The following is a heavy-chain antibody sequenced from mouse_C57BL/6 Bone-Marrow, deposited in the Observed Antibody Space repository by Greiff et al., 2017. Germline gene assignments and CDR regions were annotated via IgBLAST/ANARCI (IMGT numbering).Heavy chain of an antibody. CDR1: GYTFTSYW. CDR2: IDPSDSYT. CDR3: ASGDL. J-gene: IGHJ2*01. V-gene: IGHV1-59*01. Sequence: VQLQQSGPELVKPGTSVKLSCKASGYTFTSYWMHWVKQRPGQGLEWIGVIDPSDSYTNYNQKFKGKATLTVDTSSSTAYMQLSSLTSEDSAVYYCASGDLWGQGTTLTVSS. D-gene: IGHD3-3*01.